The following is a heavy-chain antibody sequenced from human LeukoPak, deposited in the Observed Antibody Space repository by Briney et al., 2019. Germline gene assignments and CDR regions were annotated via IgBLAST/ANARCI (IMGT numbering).Heavy chain of an antibody. Sequence: ASVKVSCKXSGYTFTGYYMHWVRQAPGQGLEWMGRINPNSGGTNYALKFQGRVTMTRDTSISTAYMELSRLRSDDTAVYYCASRYCSSTSCYPHWGQGTLVTVSS. V-gene: IGHV1-2*06. CDR1: GYTFTGYY. D-gene: IGHD2-2*01. CDR3: ASRYCSSTSCYPH. CDR2: INPNSGGT. J-gene: IGHJ4*02.